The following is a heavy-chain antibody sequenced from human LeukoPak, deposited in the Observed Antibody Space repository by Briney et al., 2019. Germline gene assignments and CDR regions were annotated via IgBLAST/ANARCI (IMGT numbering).Heavy chain of an antibody. CDR2: IYDSGST. CDR3: ARQSISGSSLSYFDY. V-gene: IGHV4-59*01. J-gene: IGHJ4*02. D-gene: IGHD3-22*01. CDR1: GGSISSYY. Sequence: SETLSLTCTVSGGSISSYYWSWIRQPPGKGLEWIGNIYDSGSTNYNPSLKSRVTISVDTSKNRCSLKLSSVTAADTAVYYCARQSISGSSLSYFDYWAREPWSTSPQ.